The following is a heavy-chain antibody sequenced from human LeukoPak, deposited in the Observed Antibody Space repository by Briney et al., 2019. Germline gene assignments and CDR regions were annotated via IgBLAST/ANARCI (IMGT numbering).Heavy chain of an antibody. CDR1: GFTVSSNY. V-gene: IGHV3-53*05. Sequence: GGSLRLSCAASGFTVSSNYMSWVRQAPGKGLEWVSVIYSGGSTYYADSVKGRFTISRDNSKNTLYPQMNSLRAEDTAVYYCARDQGPLVVVPAAISWFDPWGQGTLVTVSS. CDR2: IYSGGST. D-gene: IGHD2-2*01. J-gene: IGHJ5*02. CDR3: ARDQGPLVVVPAAISWFDP.